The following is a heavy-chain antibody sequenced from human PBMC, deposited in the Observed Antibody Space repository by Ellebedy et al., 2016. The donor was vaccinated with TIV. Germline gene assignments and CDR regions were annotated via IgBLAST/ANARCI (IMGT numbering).Heavy chain of an antibody. CDR3: ARDACRTFSGGRCYSHYYGMDV. CDR1: GYTFISYT. Sequence: AASVKVSCKASGYTFISYTMHWVRQAPGQRLEWMGWINAGNGNTTYSQKFQGRVTITRDTSARTAYMALSSLRSEDTAVYYCARDACRTFSGGRCYSHYYGMDVWGQGTTVTVSS. CDR2: INAGNGNT. V-gene: IGHV1-3*01. J-gene: IGHJ6*02. D-gene: IGHD2-15*01.